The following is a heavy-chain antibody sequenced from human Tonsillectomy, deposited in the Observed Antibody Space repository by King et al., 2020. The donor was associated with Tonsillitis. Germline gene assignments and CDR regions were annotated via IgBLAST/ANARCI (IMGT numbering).Heavy chain of an antibody. CDR1: GGSFSGYY. D-gene: IGHD1-26*01. CDR2: INRSGGT. Sequence: VQLQQWGAGLLKPSETLSLTCAVYGGSFSGYYWHWFRQPPGKGLEWIGEINRSGGTNYNPSLKSRLTMSVDTSKNQFSLRLMSISAADTAVYYCAREIETHRGAFALWGQGTPVTVSS. V-gene: IGHV4-34*01. J-gene: IGHJ4*02. CDR3: AREIETHRGAFAL.